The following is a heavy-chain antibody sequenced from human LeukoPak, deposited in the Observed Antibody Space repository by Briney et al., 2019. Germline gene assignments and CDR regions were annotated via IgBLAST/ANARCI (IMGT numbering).Heavy chain of an antibody. V-gene: IGHV3-21*01. D-gene: IGHD6-19*01. CDR1: GFTFSSYS. Sequence: GGSLRLSCAASGFTFSSYSMNWVRQAPGKGLEWVSSISSSSSYIYYADSVKGRFTISRDNSKNTLYLQMNSLRPEDTAVYYCAKDGGSGSGWTFDYWGQGTLVTASS. CDR2: ISSSSSYI. J-gene: IGHJ4*02. CDR3: AKDGGSGSGWTFDY.